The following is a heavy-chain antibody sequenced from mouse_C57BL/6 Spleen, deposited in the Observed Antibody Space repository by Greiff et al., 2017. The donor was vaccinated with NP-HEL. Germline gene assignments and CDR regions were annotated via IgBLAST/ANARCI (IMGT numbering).Heavy chain of an antibody. J-gene: IGHJ4*01. CDR2: IHPNSGST. D-gene: IGHD2-4*01. V-gene: IGHV1-64*01. CDR3: ARAGYDYSYYYAMDY. CDR1: GYTFTSYW. Sequence: VQLQQPGAELVKPGASVKLSCKASGYTFTSYWMHWVKQRPGQGLEWIGMIHPNSGSTNYNEKFKSKATLTVDKSSSTAYMQLSSLTSEDSAVYYCARAGYDYSYYYAMDYWGQGTSVTVSS.